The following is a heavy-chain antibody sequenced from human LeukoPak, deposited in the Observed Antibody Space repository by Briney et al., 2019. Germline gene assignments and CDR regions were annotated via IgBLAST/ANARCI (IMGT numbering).Heavy chain of an antibody. CDR3: AKESPRFVY. V-gene: IGHV3-23*01. CDR2: ISGNGGST. Sequence: GGSLRLSCAASGFTFSSYAMSWVRQVPGKGLEWVSVISGNGGSTHYTDSVKGRFTISRDNSKNTLYLQMSSLRAEDTAVYYCAKESPRFVYWGQGTLVTVSS. J-gene: IGHJ4*02. CDR1: GFTFSSYA.